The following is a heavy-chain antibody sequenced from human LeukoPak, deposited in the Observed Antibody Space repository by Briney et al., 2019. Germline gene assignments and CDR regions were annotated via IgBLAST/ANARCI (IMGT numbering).Heavy chain of an antibody. Sequence: GASVKVSCKASGYTFTGYYMHWVRQAPGQGLEWMGWINPNSGGTNYAQKFQGRVTMTRDTSISTTYMELSRLRSDDTAVYYCARDSYSSSWLYMDVWGKGTTVTISS. V-gene: IGHV1-2*02. CDR3: ARDSYSSSWLYMDV. CDR1: GYTFTGYY. D-gene: IGHD6-13*01. J-gene: IGHJ6*03. CDR2: INPNSGGT.